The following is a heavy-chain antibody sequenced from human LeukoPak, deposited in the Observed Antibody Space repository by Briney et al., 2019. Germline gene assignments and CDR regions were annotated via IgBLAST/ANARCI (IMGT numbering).Heavy chain of an antibody. CDR1: GFTSSSYA. J-gene: IGHJ4*02. CDR3: AKGNYCSGGSCRWGYFDC. CDR2: ISGSGGST. V-gene: IGHV3-23*01. Sequence: SLRLSRAVSGFTSSSYATSWVRHGPGKGLEWVSAISGSGGSTYYADSVKGRFTISRDNATHTLYLQMNSLRAEDTAVYYCAKGNYCSGGSCRWGYFDCWGQGTLVTVSS. D-gene: IGHD2-15*01.